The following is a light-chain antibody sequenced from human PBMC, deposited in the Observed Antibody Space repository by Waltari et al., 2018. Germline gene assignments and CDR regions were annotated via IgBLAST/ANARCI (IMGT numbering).Light chain of an antibody. CDR2: EVS. CDR1: SRDVGGYNY. V-gene: IGLV2-14*01. CDR3: SSYTSSSTLVV. Sequence: QSALTQPAPVSGSPGQSLTIPCTGTSRDVGGYNYASWYQQHPGQAPKLMIYEVSNRPSGVSNRFSGSKSGNTASLPISGLQAEDEADYYCSSYTSSSTLVVFGGGTKLTVL. J-gene: IGLJ2*01.